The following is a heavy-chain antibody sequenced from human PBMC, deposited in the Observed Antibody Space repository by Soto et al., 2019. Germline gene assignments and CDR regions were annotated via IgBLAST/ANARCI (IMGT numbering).Heavy chain of an antibody. CDR2: ISYDGSNK. D-gene: IGHD3-10*01. Sequence: QVQLVESGGGVVQPGRSLRLSCAASGFTFSSYGMHWVRQAPGKGLEWVAVISYDGSNKYYADSVKGRFTISRDNSKNTLYLQMNSPRAEDTAGYYCAKDKKGPGAFDIWGQGTMVTVSS. CDR1: GFTFSSYG. J-gene: IGHJ3*02. CDR3: AKDKKGPGAFDI. V-gene: IGHV3-30*18.